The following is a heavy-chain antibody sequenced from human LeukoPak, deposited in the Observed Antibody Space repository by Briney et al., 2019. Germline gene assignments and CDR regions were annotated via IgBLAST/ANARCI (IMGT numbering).Heavy chain of an antibody. CDR2: ISAYNGNT. CDR3: ARDRASEYGYNFRTIIDY. V-gene: IGHV1-18*01. D-gene: IGHD5-24*01. Sequence: GASVKVSCKASGYTFTSYGISWVRQAPGQGLEWMGWISAYNGNTNYAQKLQGRVTMTTDTSTSTAYMELRSLRSDDTAVYYCARDRASEYGYNFRTIIDYWGQGTLVTVSS. CDR1: GYTFTSYG. J-gene: IGHJ4*02.